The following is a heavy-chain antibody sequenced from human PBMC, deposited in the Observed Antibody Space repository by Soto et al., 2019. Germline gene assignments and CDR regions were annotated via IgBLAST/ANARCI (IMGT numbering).Heavy chain of an antibody. D-gene: IGHD4-17*01. CDR3: LKDGSPATTPPC. Sequence: PGGSLRLSCAASGFTFSSYAMSWVRQAPGKGLEWVSAISGSGGSTYYADSVKGRFTISRDNSKNTLYLQMNSLRAEDTAVYYCLKDGSPATTPPCWGQVTPVPVSS. V-gene: IGHV3-23*01. CDR1: GFTFSSYA. CDR2: ISGSGGST. J-gene: IGHJ1*01.